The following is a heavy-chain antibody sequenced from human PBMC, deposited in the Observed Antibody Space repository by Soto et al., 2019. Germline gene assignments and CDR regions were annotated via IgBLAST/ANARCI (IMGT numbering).Heavy chain of an antibody. CDR3: ARELERVFDY. V-gene: IGHV3-66*01. CDR2: IYSGGTT. D-gene: IGHD1-1*01. CDR1: GFTVSNNY. J-gene: IGHJ4*02. Sequence: GGSLRLSCAASGFTVSNNYMSWVRQAPGKGLEWVSVIYSGGTTYYADSVKGRFTISRDNSKNTLYLQMNSLRIEDTAVYYCARELERVFDYWGQGTLVTVSS.